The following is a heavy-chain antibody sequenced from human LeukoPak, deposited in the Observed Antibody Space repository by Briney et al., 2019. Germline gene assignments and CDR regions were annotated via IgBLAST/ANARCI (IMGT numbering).Heavy chain of an antibody. CDR3: ARVPPDYGSFLYYYYGMDV. J-gene: IGHJ6*02. V-gene: IGHV1-18*01. CDR1: GYTFTSYG. CDR2: ISAYNGNT. D-gene: IGHD3-10*01. Sequence: ASMKVSCKASGYTFTSYGISWVRQAPGQGLEWMGWISAYNGNTNYAQKLQGRVTMTTDTSTSTAYMELRSLRSDDTAVYYCARVPPDYGSFLYYYYGMDVWGQGTTVTVSS.